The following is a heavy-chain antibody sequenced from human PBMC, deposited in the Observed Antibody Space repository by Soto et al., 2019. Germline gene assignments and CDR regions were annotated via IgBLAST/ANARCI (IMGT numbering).Heavy chain of an antibody. Sequence: EVQLLESGGGLVQPGGSLRLSCAASGFTFSSYAMSWVRQAPGKGLEWVSAISGSGGSTYYADSVKGRFTISRDNSKNTLYLQMNSLRAEDTAVYYCARGRSSGWSSFDFWGQGTLVTVSS. CDR1: GFTFSSYA. J-gene: IGHJ4*02. CDR2: ISGSGGST. D-gene: IGHD6-19*01. V-gene: IGHV3-23*01. CDR3: ARGRSSGWSSFDF.